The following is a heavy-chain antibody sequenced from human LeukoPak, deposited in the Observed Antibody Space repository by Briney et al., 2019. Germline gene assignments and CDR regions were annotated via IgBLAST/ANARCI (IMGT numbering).Heavy chain of an antibody. CDR2: INHSGST. CDR1: GGSFRGYY. CDR3: ARGRAERWLQFLLRDFSAFDI. D-gene: IGHD5-24*01. Sequence: PSDTLSLTCAVYGGSFRGYYWSWIRQPPGKGLEWIGEINHSGSTNYNPSLKSRVTISVDTSKNQFSLKLSSVTAADTAVYYCARGRAERWLQFLLRDFSAFDIWGQGTMVTVSS. V-gene: IGHV4-34*01. J-gene: IGHJ3*02.